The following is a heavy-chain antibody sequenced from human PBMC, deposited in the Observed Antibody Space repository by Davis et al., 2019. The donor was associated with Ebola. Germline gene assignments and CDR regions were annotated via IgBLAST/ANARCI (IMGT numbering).Heavy chain of an antibody. J-gene: IGHJ6*03. Sequence: SETLSLTCTVSGGSMNSHYWSWIRQHPGMGLEWIGNIYYSGSTDYNPSLKSRVTISVDTSKNQFALKLSSVTAADTAVYYCAKPSAPYYYYYYMDVWGKGTTVTVSS. CDR2: IYYSGST. CDR1: GGSMNSHY. CDR3: AKPSAPYYYYYYMDV. V-gene: IGHV4-59*06.